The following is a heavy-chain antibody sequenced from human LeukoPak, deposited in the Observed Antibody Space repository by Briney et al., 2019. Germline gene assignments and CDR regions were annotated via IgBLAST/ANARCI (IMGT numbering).Heavy chain of an antibody. CDR3: ARLLNYGDYPSWFDP. J-gene: IGHJ5*02. CDR2: ISAYNGNT. V-gene: IGHV1-18*01. Sequence: ASVKVSCKASGYTFTSYGISWVRQAPGQGLEWMGWISAYNGNTNYAQKLQGRVTMTTDTSTSTAYMELRSLRSDDTAVYYCARLLNYGDYPSWFDPWGQGTLVTVSS. D-gene: IGHD4-17*01. CDR1: GYTFTSYG.